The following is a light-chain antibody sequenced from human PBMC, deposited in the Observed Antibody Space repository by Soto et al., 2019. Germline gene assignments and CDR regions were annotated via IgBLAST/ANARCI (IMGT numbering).Light chain of an antibody. J-gene: IGKJ1*01. CDR1: QSVSNSY. V-gene: IGKV3-20*01. CDR2: GAS. CDR3: QQYGSSPRT. Sequence: EIVLTQSPATLSSFPGDRVTLSCRASQSVSNSYLAWYQQKPGQAPRLLIYGASSRATGIPDRFSGSGSGTDFTLTISRLEPEDFAVYYCQQYGSSPRTFGQGTKVDI.